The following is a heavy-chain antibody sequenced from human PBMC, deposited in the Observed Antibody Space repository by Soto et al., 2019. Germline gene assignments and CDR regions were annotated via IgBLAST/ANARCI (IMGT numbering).Heavy chain of an antibody. V-gene: IGHV4-59*01. CDR2: IYYSGST. J-gene: IGHJ4*02. CDR1: GGSISSYY. Sequence: PSETLSLTCTVSGGSISSYYWSWIRQPPGKGLEWIGYIYYSGSTNYNPSLKSRVTISVDTSKNQFSLKLSSVTAADKAVYYCARGGSNFEWLLPFDYWGQGTLVTVSS. D-gene: IGHD3-9*01. CDR3: ARGGSNFEWLLPFDY.